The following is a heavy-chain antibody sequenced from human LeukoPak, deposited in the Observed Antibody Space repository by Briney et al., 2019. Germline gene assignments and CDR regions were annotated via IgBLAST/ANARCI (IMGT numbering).Heavy chain of an antibody. Sequence: GGSLRLSCVASGFLFSDCCMSWIRQAPGKGLEWISYISSSGTIIYYADSVKGRFTISRDNAKNSLYLEMNSLRAEDTAVYYCARDEPTVTTGPPVGSWGQGTLVTVSS. CDR1: GFLFSDCC. CDR2: ISSSGTII. J-gene: IGHJ4*02. CDR3: ARDEPTVTTGPPVGS. D-gene: IGHD4-17*01. V-gene: IGHV3-11*04.